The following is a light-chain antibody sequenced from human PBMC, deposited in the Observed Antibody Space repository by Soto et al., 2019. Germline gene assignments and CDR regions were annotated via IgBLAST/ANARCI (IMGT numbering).Light chain of an antibody. V-gene: IGKV3-15*01. CDR2: RTS. CDR3: QQYNNWPYT. J-gene: IGKJ2*01. Sequence: EIVMTQSPATLSLSXXXXATLSCRASQSVSSNLAWYRQKPGQAPTLLIYRTSTRATGIPDRFSGSGSGTEFTLTISSLQSEDFAFYYCQQYNNWPYTFGQGTKLEIK. CDR1: QSVSSN.